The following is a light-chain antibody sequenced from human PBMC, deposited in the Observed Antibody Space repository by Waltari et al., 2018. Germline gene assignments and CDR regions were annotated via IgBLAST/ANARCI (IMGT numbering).Light chain of an antibody. CDR1: SSDVGGNDY. V-gene: IGLV2-8*01. J-gene: IGLJ3*02. CDR2: EVY. Sequence: QSALTQFPSASGSPGQSVTISCTGTSSDVGGNDYISWYQQHPGKAPKVIIYEVYKRPSGVPDLSSGSKSGNTASLTVSGLQAEDEANYYCSSYAGKYVFGGGTKLTVL. CDR3: SSYAGKYV.